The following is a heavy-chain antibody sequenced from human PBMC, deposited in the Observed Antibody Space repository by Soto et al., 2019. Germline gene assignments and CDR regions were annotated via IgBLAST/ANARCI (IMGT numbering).Heavy chain of an antibody. Sequence: GGSLRLSCAASGFTFSSYAMHWVRQAPGKGLEWVAVISYNGSNKYYADSVKGRFTISRDNSKNTLYLQMNSLRAEETAVYYCARNLPIAARPPPPYGMDVWGQGTTVTVSS. CDR2: ISYNGSNK. D-gene: IGHD6-6*01. CDR1: GFTFSSYA. V-gene: IGHV3-30-3*01. J-gene: IGHJ6*02. CDR3: ARNLPIAARPPPPYGMDV.